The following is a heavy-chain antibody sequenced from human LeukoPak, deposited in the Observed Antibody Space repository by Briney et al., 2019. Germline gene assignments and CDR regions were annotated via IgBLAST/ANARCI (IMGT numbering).Heavy chain of an antibody. Sequence: SETLSLTCAVYGGSFSGYYWGWIRQPPGKGLEWIGEINHSGSTSYSPSLKSRVSISVDTSKNQFSLKLTSVTAADTAVYYCASGMIPFQHWGQGTLVIVSS. CDR3: ASGMIPFQH. J-gene: IGHJ1*01. CDR2: INHSGST. D-gene: IGHD3-22*01. V-gene: IGHV4-34*01. CDR1: GGSFSGYY.